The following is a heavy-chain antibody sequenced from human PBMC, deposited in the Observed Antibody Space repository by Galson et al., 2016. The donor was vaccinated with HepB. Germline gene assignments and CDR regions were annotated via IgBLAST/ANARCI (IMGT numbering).Heavy chain of an antibody. J-gene: IGHJ4*02. CDR3: ARSREYFGSGSYLDY. CDR1: GFNFISYG. CDR2: TWFDGNYK. V-gene: IGHV3-33*01. D-gene: IGHD3-10*01. Sequence: SLRLSCAAPGFNFISYGMHWVRQAPGKGLEWVAVTWFDGNYKDYAESVKGRITVSRDNTKNTLSLQLDSLRAEDTAVYHCARSREYFGSGSYLDYWGQGTLVIVSS.